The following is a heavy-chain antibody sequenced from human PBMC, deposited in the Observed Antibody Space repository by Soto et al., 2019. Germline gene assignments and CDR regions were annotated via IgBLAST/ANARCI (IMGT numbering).Heavy chain of an antibody. CDR1: GFTFSSYG. V-gene: IGHV3-33*01. J-gene: IGHJ3*02. CDR2: IWYDGSNK. D-gene: IGHD4-17*01. CDR3: ARDLSGDYGALDT. Sequence: QVQLVESGGGVVQPGRSLRLSCAPSGFTFSSYGMHWARQAPGKGLEWVAVIWYDGSNKVYADSVKGRFIISRDNSKNTLYVQMNSRRAEGTAVYYCARDLSGDYGALDTWGQGTMVTVSP.